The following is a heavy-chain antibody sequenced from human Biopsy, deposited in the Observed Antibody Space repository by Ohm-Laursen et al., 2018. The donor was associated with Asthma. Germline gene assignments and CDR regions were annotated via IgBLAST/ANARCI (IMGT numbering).Heavy chain of an antibody. CDR1: GFSFRTYT. Sequence: SLRLSCAASGFSFRTYTMHWVRQAPGKGLEWVAGIFFDGSNKCYADSVKGRFTISRDNSKDTLYLQVNSLRGDDTAVYYCARGKTWGRSYYFDYWGQGTLVTVSS. D-gene: IGHD6-6*01. CDR3: ARGKTWGRSYYFDY. J-gene: IGHJ4*02. CDR2: IFFDGSNK. V-gene: IGHV3-30-3*01.